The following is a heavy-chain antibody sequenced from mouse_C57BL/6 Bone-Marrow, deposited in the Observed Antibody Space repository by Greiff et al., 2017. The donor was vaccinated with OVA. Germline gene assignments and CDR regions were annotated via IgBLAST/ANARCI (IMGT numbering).Heavy chain of an antibody. V-gene: IGHV1-64*01. CDR3: LYNYDWFAY. CDR2: IHPNSGST. J-gene: IGHJ3*01. Sequence: VQLQQPGAELVKPGASVKLSCKASGYTFTSYWMHWVKQRPGQGLEWIGMIHPNSGSTNYNEKFKSKATLTVDKSSSTAYMQLSSLTSEDSAVYYCLYNYDWFAYWGQGTLVTVSA. D-gene: IGHD2-12*01. CDR1: GYTFTSYW.